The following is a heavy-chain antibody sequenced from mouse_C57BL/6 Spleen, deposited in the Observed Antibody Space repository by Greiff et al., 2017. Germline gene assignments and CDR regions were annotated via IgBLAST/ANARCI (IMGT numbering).Heavy chain of an antibody. CDR3: ARGGSSGYPFAY. Sequence: VQLQQSGAELVRPGTSVKVSCKASGYAFTNYLIEWVKQRPGQGLEWIGVINPGSGGTNYNEKFKGKATLTADKSSSTAYMELRSLTSEASAVYFCARGGSSGYPFAYWGQGTLVTVSA. CDR1: GYAFTNYL. D-gene: IGHD3-2*02. CDR2: INPGSGGT. V-gene: IGHV1-54*01. J-gene: IGHJ3*01.